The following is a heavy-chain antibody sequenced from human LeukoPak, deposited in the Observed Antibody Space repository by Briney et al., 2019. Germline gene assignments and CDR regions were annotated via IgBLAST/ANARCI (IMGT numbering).Heavy chain of an antibody. J-gene: IGHJ4*02. Sequence: SQTLSLTCAVSGGSISSGGYSWSWIRQPPGKGLEWIGYIYHSGSTNYNPSLKSRVTISVDTSKNQFSLKLSSVTAADTAVYYCARGFRYVDIVATTAPGRSYYFDYWGQGTLVTVSS. CDR3: ARGFRYVDIVATTAPGRSYYFDY. CDR2: IYHSGST. D-gene: IGHD5-12*01. CDR1: GGSISSGGYS. V-gene: IGHV4-30-2*01.